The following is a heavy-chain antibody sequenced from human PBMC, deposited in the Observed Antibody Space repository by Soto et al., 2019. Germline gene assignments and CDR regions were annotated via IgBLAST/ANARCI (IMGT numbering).Heavy chain of an antibody. CDR2: IKSKTDGGTT. Sequence: AGGSLRLSCAASGFTFSNAWMSWVRQAPGKGLEWVGRIKSKTDGGTTDYAAPVKGRFTISRDDSKNTLYLQMNSLKTEDTAVYYCTTVTYGSGSYYKVDYWGQGTLVTVSS. CDR1: GFTFSNAW. J-gene: IGHJ4*02. CDR3: TTVTYGSGSYYKVDY. V-gene: IGHV3-15*01. D-gene: IGHD3-10*01.